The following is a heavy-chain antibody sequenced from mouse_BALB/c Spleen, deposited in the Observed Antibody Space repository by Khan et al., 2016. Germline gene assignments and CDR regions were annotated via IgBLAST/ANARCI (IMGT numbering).Heavy chain of an antibody. CDR3: TRGESTMIRGFAY. Sequence: QVQLQQSGAALVRPGASVKLSCKASGYTFTSYWINWMKQRPGQGLEWIGNIYPSDIYTNYNQKFKDKATLTVDKSSSTAYMQLSSPTSEDSAIYYCTRGESTMIRGFAYWGQGTLVTVSA. CDR1: GYTFTSYW. CDR2: IYPSDIYT. J-gene: IGHJ3*01. V-gene: IGHV1-69*02. D-gene: IGHD2-4*01.